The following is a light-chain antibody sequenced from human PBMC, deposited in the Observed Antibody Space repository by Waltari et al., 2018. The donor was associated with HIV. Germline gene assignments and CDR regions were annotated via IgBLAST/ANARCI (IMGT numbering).Light chain of an antibody. CDR2: EVT. J-gene: IGLJ2*01. CDR3: CSFTGNSAL. V-gene: IGLV2-23*02. Sequence: QSALTQPASVSGSPGQSITISCTGTSGDVGKYNLVSWYQQHPGKAPKLIIYEVTKRPSEPSMRFSGSESGNTAALTISGLQAEDEADYYCCSFTGNSALFGGGTKVTVL. CDR1: SGDVGKYNL.